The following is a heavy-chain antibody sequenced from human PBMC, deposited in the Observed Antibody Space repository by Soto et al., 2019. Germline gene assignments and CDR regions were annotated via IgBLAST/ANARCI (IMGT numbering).Heavy chain of an antibody. Sequence: GGSLRLSCAASGFTFSSYAMHWVRQAPGKGLEWVAVISYDGSNKYYADSVKGRFTISRDNSKNTLYLQMNSLRAEDTAVYYCARGPRTFWSGYYGAFDIWGQGTMVTVSS. CDR2: ISYDGSNK. CDR3: ARGPRTFWSGYYGAFDI. CDR1: GFTFSSYA. D-gene: IGHD3-3*01. J-gene: IGHJ3*02. V-gene: IGHV3-30-3*01.